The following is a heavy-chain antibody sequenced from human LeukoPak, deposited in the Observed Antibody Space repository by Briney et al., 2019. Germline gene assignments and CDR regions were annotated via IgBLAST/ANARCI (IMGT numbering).Heavy chain of an antibody. CDR2: ISGSGGST. CDR3: AKSSGSGWRHVSYFDY. D-gene: IGHD6-19*01. J-gene: IGHJ4*02. Sequence: PGGSLRLSCAASGFTFSSYAMSWVRQAPGKGLEWVSAISGSGGSTYYADSVKGRFTISRDNSKNTLYLQMNSLRAEDTAVYYCAKSSGSGWRHVSYFDYWGQGTLVTVSS. V-gene: IGHV3-23*01. CDR1: GFTFSSYA.